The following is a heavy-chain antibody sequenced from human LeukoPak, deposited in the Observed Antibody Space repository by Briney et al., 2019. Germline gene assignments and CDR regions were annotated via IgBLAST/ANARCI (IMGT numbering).Heavy chain of an antibody. CDR3: ARVASYCGGDCYSDY. CDR2: INGRGGRT. D-gene: IGHD2-21*02. V-gene: IGHV3-23*01. Sequence: GGSLRLSCEASGFTFSNYAMSWVRQAPGKGLEWVSGINGRGGRTYYADSVKGRFTISRDNAKNSLYLQMNSLRAEDTAVYYCARVASYCGGDCYSDYWGQGTLVTVSS. J-gene: IGHJ4*02. CDR1: GFTFSNYA.